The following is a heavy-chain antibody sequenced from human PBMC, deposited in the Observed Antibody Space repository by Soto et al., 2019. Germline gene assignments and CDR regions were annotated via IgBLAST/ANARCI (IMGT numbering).Heavy chain of an antibody. D-gene: IGHD3-16*02. CDR1: GYIFTTYG. CDR2: ISTDSGYT. J-gene: IGHJ6*02. CDR3: ARYRPPGSLYGMDA. V-gene: IGHV1-18*01. Sequence: QIQLVQSGGEVERPGASVTVSCEASGYIFTTYGLSWVRQTPAHGLEWMGWISTDSGYTQYSQFLQGRVTMTRDTSTNTGYMELRDLTSDDTGIYYCARYRPPGSLYGMDAWGQGTAVTVSS.